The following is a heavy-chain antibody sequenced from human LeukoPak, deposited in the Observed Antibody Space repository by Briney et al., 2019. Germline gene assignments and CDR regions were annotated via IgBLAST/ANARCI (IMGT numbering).Heavy chain of an antibody. CDR2: ISAYNGNT. CDR1: GYTFTSYG. CDR3: ARSGTYYYGSGSLGI. J-gene: IGHJ3*02. D-gene: IGHD3-10*01. Sequence: ASVKVSCKASGYTFTSYGISWVRQAPGQGLEWMGWISAYNGNTNYSQKFQGRVTITRDTSASTAYMELSSLRSEDTAVYYCARSGTYYYGSGSLGIWGQGTMVTVSS. V-gene: IGHV1-18*01.